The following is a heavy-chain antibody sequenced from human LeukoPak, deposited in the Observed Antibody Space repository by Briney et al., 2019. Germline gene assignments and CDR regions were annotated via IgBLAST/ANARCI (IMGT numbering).Heavy chain of an antibody. CDR1: GFAFDNYV. D-gene: IGHD4-11*01. CDR2: ISGDGTTT. Sequence: GGSLRLSCAASGFAFDNYVMHWIRQAPGKGLEWVTLISGDGTTTYHAESVKGRFTVSRDNSKNSLFLQMNGLRSEDTAFYYCAKDLTTVGSPWFDPWGQGTLVTVSS. J-gene: IGHJ5*02. CDR3: AKDLTTVGSPWFDP. V-gene: IGHV3-43*02.